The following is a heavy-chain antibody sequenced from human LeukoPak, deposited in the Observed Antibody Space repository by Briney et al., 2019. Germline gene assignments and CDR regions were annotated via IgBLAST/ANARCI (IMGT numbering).Heavy chain of an antibody. V-gene: IGHV3-21*04. J-gene: IGHJ4*02. D-gene: IGHD5-18*01. CDR1: GFTFSSYS. CDR3: ATHHTAMVTRDY. Sequence: KSGGSLRLSCAASGFTFSSYSMNWVRQAPGKGLEWVSSISSSSSYIYYADSVKGRFTISRDNAKNSLYLQMNSLRAEDTAVYYCATHHTAMVTRDYWGQGTLVTVSS. CDR2: ISSSSSYI.